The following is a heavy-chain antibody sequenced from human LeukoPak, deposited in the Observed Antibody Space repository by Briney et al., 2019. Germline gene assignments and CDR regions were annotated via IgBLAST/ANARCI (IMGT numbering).Heavy chain of an antibody. CDR1: GGSFSGYY. V-gene: IGHV4-34*01. Sequence: SETLSLTCAVYGGSFSGYYWSWIRQPPGKGLEWIGEINHSGSTNYNPSLKSRVTISVDTSKDQFSLKLSSVTAADTAVYYCAREAVANSRKGAFDIWGQGTMVTVSS. CDR3: AREAVANSRKGAFDI. J-gene: IGHJ3*02. D-gene: IGHD6-19*01. CDR2: INHSGST.